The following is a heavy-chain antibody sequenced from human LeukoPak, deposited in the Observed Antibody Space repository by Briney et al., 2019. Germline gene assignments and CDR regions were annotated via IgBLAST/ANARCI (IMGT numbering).Heavy chain of an antibody. CDR2: IKSKTDGGTT. V-gene: IGHV3-15*01. Sequence: GGSLRLSCAASGFTFSNAWMSWVRQAPGKGLEWVSRIKSKTDGGTTDYAAPVNGRFTISRDDSQNTLFLQMNSLKTEDTAVYYCTSRVIVPASRSLDCWGQGTLITVSS. D-gene: IGHD2-2*01. CDR3: TSRVIVPASRSLDC. CDR1: GFTFSNAW. J-gene: IGHJ4*02.